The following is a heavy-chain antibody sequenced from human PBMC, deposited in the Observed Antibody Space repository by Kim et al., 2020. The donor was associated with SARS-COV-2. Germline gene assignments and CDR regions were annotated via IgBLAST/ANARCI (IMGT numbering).Heavy chain of an antibody. CDR1: GFTFSSYE. J-gene: IGHJ5*02. V-gene: IGHV3-48*03. CDR3: AGVMGANWWFDP. D-gene: IGHD1-26*01. Sequence: GGSLRLSCAASGFTFSSYEMNWVRQAPGKGLEWVSYISSSGSTIYYADSVKGRFTISRDNAKNSLYLQMNSLRAEDTAVYYCAGVMGANWWFDPWGQGTLVTVSS. CDR2: ISSSGSTI.